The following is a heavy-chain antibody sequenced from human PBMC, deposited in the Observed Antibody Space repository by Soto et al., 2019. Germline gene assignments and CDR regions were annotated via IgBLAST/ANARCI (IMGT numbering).Heavy chain of an antibody. V-gene: IGHV4-39*01. D-gene: IGHD3-3*01. CDR3: ARLPRYDFWT. CDR1: GGSIPINNYY. CDR2: VYDTGST. Sequence: QLQLQESGPGLVKPSETLSLTCTVSGGSIPINNYYWAWIRQPPGKGLEWIGNVYDTGSTSYNPSLNSRVTMSVDTSKNQFSLKLTSVTAADTAVYYCARLPRYDFWTWGQGTLVTVSS. J-gene: IGHJ1*01.